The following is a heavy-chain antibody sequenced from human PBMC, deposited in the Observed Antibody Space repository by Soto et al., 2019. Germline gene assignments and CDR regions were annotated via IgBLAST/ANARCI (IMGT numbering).Heavy chain of an antibody. J-gene: IGHJ6*02. CDR1: GFTLSTYG. D-gene: IGHD2-2*01. CDR3: ARGEQPRPAAVMDV. CDR2: IWFDGSEK. Sequence: GGSLRLSCAASGFTLSTYGMHWVRQAPGKGLEWLAVIWFDGSEKYYADSVKGRFTISRDNSRNTLYLQMSGLRGEDTAVYYCARGEQPRPAAVMDVWGQGTTVTVSS. V-gene: IGHV3-33*01.